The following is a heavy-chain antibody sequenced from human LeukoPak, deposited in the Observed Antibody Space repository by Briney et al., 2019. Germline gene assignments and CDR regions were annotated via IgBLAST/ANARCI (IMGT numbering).Heavy chain of an antibody. J-gene: IGHJ4*02. CDR2: ISSSSSTI. CDR1: GFTFSSYS. CDR3: ARDLIRRRYSGWSSEGGADY. Sequence: GGSLRLSCAASGFTFSSYSMNWVRQAPGKGLEWVSYISSSSSTIYYADSVKGRFTISRDNAKNSLYLQMNSLRADDTAVYYCARDLIRRRYSGWSSEGGADYWGQGTLVTVSS. D-gene: IGHD6-19*01. V-gene: IGHV3-48*01.